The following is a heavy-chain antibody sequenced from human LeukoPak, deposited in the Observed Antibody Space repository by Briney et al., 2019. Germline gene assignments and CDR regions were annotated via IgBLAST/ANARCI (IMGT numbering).Heavy chain of an antibody. CDR3: AREIKRRSGWYDFDY. D-gene: IGHD6-19*01. CDR1: GFTFSGYE. Sequence: GGSLRLSCAASGFTFSGYEMNWVCQAPGKGLEWVSYICSSGDTIYYTDAVKGRSTISRDNAKNPLYLQMNSLRAEATAVYYCAREIKRRSGWYDFDYWGQGTLVTVSS. CDR2: ICSSGDTI. J-gene: IGHJ4*02. V-gene: IGHV3-48*03.